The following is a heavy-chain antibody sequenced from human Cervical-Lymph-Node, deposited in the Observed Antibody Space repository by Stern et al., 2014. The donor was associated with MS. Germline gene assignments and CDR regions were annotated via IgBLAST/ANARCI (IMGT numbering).Heavy chain of an antibody. Sequence: QVQLVQSGAEVTKPGASVKVSCKTSGYSFTNYFMHWVRQAPGEGLEWMGIINPSDGGRRYAQKYQGRITLTRDASTTTVYMEISSLRSDDTAVYYCARTSYGANSLQLDFWGQGTLVTVS. CDR1: GYSFTNYF. V-gene: IGHV1-46*01. CDR2: INPSDGGR. J-gene: IGHJ4*02. CDR3: ARTSYGANSLQLDF. D-gene: IGHD4/OR15-4a*01.